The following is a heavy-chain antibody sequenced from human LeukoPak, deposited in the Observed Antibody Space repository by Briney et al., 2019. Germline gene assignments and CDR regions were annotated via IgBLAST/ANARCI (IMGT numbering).Heavy chain of an antibody. Sequence: PSETLSLTWTVSNDSISSYFWSWTRQPPGKGLEWIGYIYYSGGTNHNPSLKSRVTISVDTSKNQFSLKLSSVTAADTAVYYCARDRRITMVRGVNPTDAFDIWGQGTMVTVSS. CDR1: NDSISSYF. J-gene: IGHJ3*02. D-gene: IGHD3-10*01. CDR3: ARDRRITMVRGVNPTDAFDI. CDR2: IYYSGGT. V-gene: IGHV4-59*01.